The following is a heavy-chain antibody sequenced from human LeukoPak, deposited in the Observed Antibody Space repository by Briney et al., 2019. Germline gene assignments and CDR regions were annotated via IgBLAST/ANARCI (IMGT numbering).Heavy chain of an antibody. J-gene: IGHJ4*02. CDR2: ISYDGSNK. D-gene: IGHD4-11*01. Sequence: GRSLRLSCAASGFTFNSYAMHWVRQAPGKGLEWVAVISYDGSNKYYADSVKGRFTISRDNSKNALHLQMNSLRAEDTAVYYRTRDYSSAFDYWGQGTLVTVSS. V-gene: IGHV3-30*01. CDR3: TRDYSSAFDY. CDR1: GFTFNSYA.